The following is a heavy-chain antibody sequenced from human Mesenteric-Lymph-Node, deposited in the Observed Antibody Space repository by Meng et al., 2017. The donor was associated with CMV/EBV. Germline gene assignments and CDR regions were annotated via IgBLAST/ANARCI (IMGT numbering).Heavy chain of an antibody. Sequence: KASGYTFTSYSISWVRQAPGQGLEWMGWISAYNGNTNYAQKLQGRVTMTTDTSTSTAYMELRSLRSDDTAVYYCARDRRNSGYGSFDYWGQGTLVTVSS. CDR3: ARDRRNSGYGSFDY. CDR2: ISAYNGNT. V-gene: IGHV1-18*04. J-gene: IGHJ4*02. D-gene: IGHD5-12*01. CDR1: GYTFTSYS.